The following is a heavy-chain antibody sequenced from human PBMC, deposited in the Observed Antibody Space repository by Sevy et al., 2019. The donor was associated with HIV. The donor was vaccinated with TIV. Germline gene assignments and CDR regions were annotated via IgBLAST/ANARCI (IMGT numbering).Heavy chain of an antibody. CDR2: INHSGST. Sequence: SETLSLTCAVYGGSFSGYYWSWIRQPPGKGLEWIGEINHSGSTNYNPSLKSRVTISVDTSKNQFSLKLSSVTAADTAVYYCARGHGLGYCSGGSCYGVYYFDYWGQGTLVTVSS. D-gene: IGHD2-15*01. V-gene: IGHV4-34*01. J-gene: IGHJ4*02. CDR3: ARGHGLGYCSGGSCYGVYYFDY. CDR1: GGSFSGYY.